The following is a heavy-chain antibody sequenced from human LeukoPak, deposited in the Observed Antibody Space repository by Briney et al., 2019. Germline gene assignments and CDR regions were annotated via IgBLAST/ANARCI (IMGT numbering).Heavy chain of an antibody. D-gene: IGHD1-26*01. CDR2: INHSGST. CDR3: ARNLYSGSYLRWNYYYYMDV. CDR1: GGSFSGYY. J-gene: IGHJ6*03. V-gene: IGHV4-34*01. Sequence: SETLSLTCAVYGGSFSGYYWSWIRQPPGKGLERIGEINHSGSTNYNPSLKSRVIISVDTSENQFSLKLSSVTAADTAVYYCARNLYSGSYLRWNYYYYMDVWGKGTTVTVSS.